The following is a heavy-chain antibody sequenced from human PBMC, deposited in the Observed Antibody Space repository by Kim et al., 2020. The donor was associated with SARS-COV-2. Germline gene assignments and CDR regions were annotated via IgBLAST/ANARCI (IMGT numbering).Heavy chain of an antibody. CDR3: AHRSIAAAGSSWSRFDP. CDR2: IYWDDDK. D-gene: IGHD6-13*01. CDR1: GFSLRTSGVG. V-gene: IGHV2-5*02. J-gene: IGHJ5*02. Sequence: SGPTLVNPTQTLTLTCTFSGFSLRTSGVGVGWIRQPPGKALEWLALIYWDDDKRYSPTLKSRLTITKDTSKNQVVLTMTNMDPVDTDTYYCAHRSIAAAGSSWSRFDPWGQGTGDTVSS.